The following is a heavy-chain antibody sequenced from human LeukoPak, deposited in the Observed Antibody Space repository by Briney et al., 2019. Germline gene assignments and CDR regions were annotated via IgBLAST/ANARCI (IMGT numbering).Heavy chain of an antibody. CDR3: ARGRGLEGYYMDV. CDR2: INPNSGSI. V-gene: IGHV1-2*02. CDR1: GYTFTGYY. J-gene: IGHJ6*03. Sequence: ASVKVSCKASGYTFTGYYMHWVRQAPGQGLEWMGWINPNSGSINYAQKFQGRVTMTRDTSTSTVYMELSSLRSEDTAVYYCARGRGLEGYYMDVWGKGTTVTISS.